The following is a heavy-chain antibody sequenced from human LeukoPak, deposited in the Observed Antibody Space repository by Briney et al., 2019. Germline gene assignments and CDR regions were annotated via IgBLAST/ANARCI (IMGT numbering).Heavy chain of an antibody. V-gene: IGHV4-31*03. D-gene: IGHD6-6*01. CDR2: IYYSGST. CDR3: ASYIAALHYFDY. J-gene: IGHJ4*02. Sequence: PSETLSLTCTVSGGSISSGGYYWSWIRQHPGKGLEWIGYIYYSGSTYYNPSLKSRVTISVDTSRNQFSLKLSSVTAADTAVYYCASYIAALHYFDYWGQGTLVTVSS. CDR1: GGSISSGGYY.